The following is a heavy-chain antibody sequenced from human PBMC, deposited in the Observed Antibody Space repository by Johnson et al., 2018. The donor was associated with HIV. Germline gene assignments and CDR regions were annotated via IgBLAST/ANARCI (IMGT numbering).Heavy chain of an antibody. J-gene: IGHJ3*02. CDR2: IYSGGSI. D-gene: IGHD1-26*01. CDR1: GFTFSSYA. CDR3: ASPSGSSRLAFDI. Sequence: MLLVESGGGLVQPGGSLRLSCAASGFTFSSYAMSWVRQAPGKGLEWVSVIYSGGSIYYADSVKGRFSISRDNSKNTLYLQMNSLRVEDTAVYYCASPSGSSRLAFDIWGQGTMVTVSS. V-gene: IGHV3-66*01.